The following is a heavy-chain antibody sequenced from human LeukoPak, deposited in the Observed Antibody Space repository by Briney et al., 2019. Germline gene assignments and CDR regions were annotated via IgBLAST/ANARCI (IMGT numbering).Heavy chain of an antibody. J-gene: IGHJ6*03. CDR2: MNPNSGNT. CDR1: GYTFTSYD. Sequence: ASVKVSCKASGYTFTSYDINWVRQATGQGLEWMGWMNPNSGNTGYAQKFQGRVTMTRNTSISTAYMELSSLRSDDTAVYYCARTHSSGWYSVGYYYMDVWGKGTTVTVSS. CDR3: ARTHSSGWYSVGYYYMDV. D-gene: IGHD6-19*01. V-gene: IGHV1-8*01.